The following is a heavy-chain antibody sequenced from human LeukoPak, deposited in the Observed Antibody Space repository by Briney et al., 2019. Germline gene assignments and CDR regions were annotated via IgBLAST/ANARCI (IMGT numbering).Heavy chain of an antibody. J-gene: IGHJ4*02. V-gene: IGHV4-59*08. D-gene: IGHD6-19*01. CDR1: GGSISSYY. CDR3: ARSRIYSSGWYYFDY. Sequence: SETLSLTCTVSGGSISSYYWSWIRQPPGKGLEWIGYIYYSGSTNYNPSLKSRVTISVDTSKNQFSLKLSSVTAADTGVYYCARSRIYSSGWYYFDYWGQGTLVTVSS. CDR2: IYYSGST.